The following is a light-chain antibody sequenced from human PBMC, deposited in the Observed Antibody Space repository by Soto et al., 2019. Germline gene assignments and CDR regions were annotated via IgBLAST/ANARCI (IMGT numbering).Light chain of an antibody. CDR2: GTS. CDR3: QQYGSSPRT. J-gene: IGKJ1*01. V-gene: IGKV3-20*01. CDR1: QSVGSSY. Sequence: EVVLTHSPGTLSLSPGERATLSCRASQSVGSSYLAWYQQKPGQAPRVLIYGTSSRATGIPDRFSGSGSGTDFTLTISRLEPEDFAVYYCQQYGSSPRTFGQGTKV.